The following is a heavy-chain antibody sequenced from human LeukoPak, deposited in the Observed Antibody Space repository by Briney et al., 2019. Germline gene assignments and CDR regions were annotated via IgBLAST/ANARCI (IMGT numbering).Heavy chain of an antibody. D-gene: IGHD6-13*01. CDR3: ARHQAYSSSLGY. J-gene: IGHJ4*02. CDR2: IYYSGST. CDR1: GGSISSSSYY. Sequence: SETLSLTCTVSGGSISSSSYYWGWIRQPPGKGLEWIGSIYYSGSTYYNPSLKSRVTISVDTSKNQFSLKLSSVTAADTAVYYCARHQAYSSSLGYWGQGTLVTVSS. V-gene: IGHV4-39*01.